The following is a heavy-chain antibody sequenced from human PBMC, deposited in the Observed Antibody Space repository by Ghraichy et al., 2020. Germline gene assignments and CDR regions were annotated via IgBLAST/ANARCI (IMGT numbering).Heavy chain of an antibody. CDR1: GGSFSGYY. V-gene: IGHV4-34*01. J-gene: IGHJ4*02. CDR3: ATGVLRFLEWQNDY. CDR2: INHSGSA. Sequence: SETLSLTCAVYGGSFSGYYWSWIRQPPGKGLEWIGEINHSGSANYSPSLKSRVTISVDTSKNQFSLRLNSVTAADTAVYYCATGVLRFLEWQNDYLGQGTLVTVSS. D-gene: IGHD3-3*01.